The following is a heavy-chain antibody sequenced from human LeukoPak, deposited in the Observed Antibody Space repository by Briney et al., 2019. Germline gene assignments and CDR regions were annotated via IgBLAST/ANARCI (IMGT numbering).Heavy chain of an antibody. J-gene: IGHJ4*02. D-gene: IGHD6-6*01. Sequence: SQTLSLTCAFSGYSVSSNSAAWNWIRQSPSRGLEWLGRTYYKSKWYNDYAVSVKSRITINSDTYDNQFSLHLNSVTPEDTAVYYCARDSGSYSSSYRFDSWGQGTLVTVSS. CDR1: GYSVSSNSAA. V-gene: IGHV6-1*01. CDR2: TYYKSKWYN. CDR3: ARDSGSYSSSYRFDS.